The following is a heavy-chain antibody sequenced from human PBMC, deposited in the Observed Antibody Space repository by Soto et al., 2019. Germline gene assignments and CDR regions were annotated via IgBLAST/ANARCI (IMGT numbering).Heavy chain of an antibody. CDR1: GGTISSSSYY. V-gene: IGHV4-39*01. D-gene: IGHD2-8*01. Sequence: LETLSLTCPVSGGTISSSSYYWGWIRQPPGKGLEWIGSIYYSGSTYYDPSLKSRVTISVDTSKNQFSLKLSSVTAADTAVYYCASKYCTNGVCYLSWFDPWGQGTPVTVPS. CDR2: IYYSGST. CDR3: ASKYCTNGVCYLSWFDP. J-gene: IGHJ5*02.